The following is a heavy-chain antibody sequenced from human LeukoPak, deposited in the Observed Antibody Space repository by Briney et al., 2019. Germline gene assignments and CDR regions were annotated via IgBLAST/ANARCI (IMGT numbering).Heavy chain of an antibody. D-gene: IGHD1-26*01. CDR3: ARVIVGEGGSDPDYYYYGMDV. CDR1: GGSISSGGYS. J-gene: IGHJ6*02. Sequence: PSETLSLTCAVSGGSISSGGYSWSWIRQPPGKGLEWIGYIYHSGSTYYNPSLKSRVTISVDRSKNQFSPKLSSVTAADTAVYYCARVIVGEGGSDPDYYYYGMDVWGQGTTVTVSS. CDR2: IYHSGST. V-gene: IGHV4-30-2*01.